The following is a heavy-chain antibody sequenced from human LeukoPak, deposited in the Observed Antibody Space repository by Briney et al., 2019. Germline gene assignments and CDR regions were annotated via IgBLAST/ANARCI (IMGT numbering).Heavy chain of an antibody. Sequence: GGSLRLSCAASGSTFSTYAMSWVRQAPGKGLEWVAVISYDGSNKYYADSVKGRFTISRDNSKNTLYLQMNSLRAEDTAVYYCASTSWSGDYWGQGTLVTVSS. CDR3: ASTSWSGDY. J-gene: IGHJ4*02. CDR2: ISYDGSNK. CDR1: GSTFSTYA. V-gene: IGHV3-30*04. D-gene: IGHD3-10*01.